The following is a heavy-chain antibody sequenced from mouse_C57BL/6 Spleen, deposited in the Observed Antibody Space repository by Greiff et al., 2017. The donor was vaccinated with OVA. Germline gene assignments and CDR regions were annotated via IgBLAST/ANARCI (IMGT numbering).Heavy chain of an antibody. V-gene: IGHV5-16*01. J-gene: IGHJ2*01. CDR2: INYDGSST. D-gene: IGHD2-4*01. CDR1: GFTFSDYY. Sequence: DVHLVESEGGLVQPGSSMKLSCTASGFTFSDYYMAWVRQVPEKGLEWVANINYDGSSTYYLDSLKSRFIISRDNAKNILYLQMSSLKSEDTATYYCARIYYDYDEEYYFDYWGQGTTLTVSS. CDR3: ARIYYDYDEEYYFDY.